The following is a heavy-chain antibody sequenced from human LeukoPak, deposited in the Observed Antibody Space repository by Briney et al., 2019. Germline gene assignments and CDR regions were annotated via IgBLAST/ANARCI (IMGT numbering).Heavy chain of an antibody. V-gene: IGHV3-53*01. D-gene: IGHD5-18*01. CDR1: GFSVSSNF. CDR2: IYSIGST. J-gene: IGHJ4*02. Sequence: GESLRLSCVTSGFSVSSNFMSWVRQAPGEGLEWVSIIYSIGSTYYTDSVKGRFTISRDNSKSTVYLQMDSLRAEDTAVYYCVRDSDTFGFDHWGQGTLVTVSS. CDR3: VRDSDTFGFDH.